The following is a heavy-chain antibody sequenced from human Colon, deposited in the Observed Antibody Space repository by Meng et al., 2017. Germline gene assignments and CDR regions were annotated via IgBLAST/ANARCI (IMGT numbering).Heavy chain of an antibody. D-gene: IGHD2/OR15-2a*01. J-gene: IGHJ4*02. CDR2: IWYDGSNK. CDR1: GFTFSSYG. V-gene: IGHV3-33*01. CDR3: ARVPPTSIYYFDY. Sequence: GESLKISCAASGFTFSSYGMHWVRQAPGKGLEWVAVIWYDGSNKYYADSVKGRFTISRDNSKNTLYLQMNSLSAEDTAVYYCARVPPTSIYYFDYWGQGTLVTVSS.